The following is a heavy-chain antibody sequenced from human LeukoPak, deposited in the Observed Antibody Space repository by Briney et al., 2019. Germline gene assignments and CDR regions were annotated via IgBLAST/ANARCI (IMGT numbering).Heavy chain of an antibody. CDR3: ARGQGFGWYYFDY. CDR2: IYYSGST. J-gene: IGHJ4*02. Sequence: SETLSLTCTVSGGSVSSGSNCWGWIRQHPGKGLEWIGYIYYSGSTNYNPSLKSRVTISVDTSKNQFSLRLISVTAADTAVYYCARGQGFGWYYFDYWGQGTLVTVSS. V-gene: IGHV4-61*01. CDR1: GGSVSSGSNC. D-gene: IGHD6-19*01.